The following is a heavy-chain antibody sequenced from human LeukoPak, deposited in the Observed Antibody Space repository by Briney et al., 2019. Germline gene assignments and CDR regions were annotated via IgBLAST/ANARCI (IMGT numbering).Heavy chain of an antibody. J-gene: IGHJ4*02. Sequence: GGSLRLSCEASGFIFIHFWMSWVRQAPGKGLEWVASIRQDGSERYYVDSVKGRFNISRDNAKNSLYLQVNSLRVEDTALYYCAKGKGSSGWYDWGQVILVTVSS. V-gene: IGHV3-7*03. D-gene: IGHD6-19*01. CDR2: IRQDGSER. CDR3: AKGKGSSGWYD. CDR1: GFIFIHFW.